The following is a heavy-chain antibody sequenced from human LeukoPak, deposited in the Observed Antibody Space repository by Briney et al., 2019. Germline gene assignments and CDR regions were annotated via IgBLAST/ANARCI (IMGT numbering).Heavy chain of an antibody. D-gene: IGHD6-25*01. CDR1: GFTFSDYY. V-gene: IGHV3-11*01. J-gene: IGHJ6*02. Sequence: GGSLRLSCAASGFTFSDYYKSWIRQAPGKGLEWVSYISSSGSTIYYADSVKGRFTISRDNAKNSLYLQMNSLRAEDTAVYYCARRSAAYYYYGMVVWGQGTTVTVSS. CDR2: ISSSGSTI. CDR3: ARRSAAYYYYGMVV.